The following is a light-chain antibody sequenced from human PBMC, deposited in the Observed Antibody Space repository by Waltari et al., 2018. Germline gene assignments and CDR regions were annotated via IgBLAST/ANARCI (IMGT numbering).Light chain of an antibody. Sequence: QSALTQPASVSGSPGQSITISCTGTSSDVGAYNYVSWYQQHQGKAPKLMIYCVSTPASGVSNRLSGSKSGNTAALTISGLQAEDEAEYYCSSFTSSSTYVLFGGGTKLTVL. CDR3: SSFTSSSTYVL. CDR2: CVS. CDR1: SSDVGAYNY. V-gene: IGLV2-14*01. J-gene: IGLJ2*01.